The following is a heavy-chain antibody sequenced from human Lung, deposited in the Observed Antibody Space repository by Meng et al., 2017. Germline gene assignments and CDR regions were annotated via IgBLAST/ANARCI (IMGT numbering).Heavy chain of an antibody. CDR1: GGSFSDYY. D-gene: IGHD4-11*01. CDR3: ARGPTTMAHDFDY. Sequence: VHVHTWGAGLLKPSGTLSLTCVVSGGSFSDYYWSWIRQPPGKGLEWIGEINHSGSTNYNPSLESRATISVDTSQNNLSLKLSSVTAADSTVYYCARGPTTMAHDFDYWGQGTLVTVSS. J-gene: IGHJ4*02. CDR2: INHSGST. V-gene: IGHV4-34*01.